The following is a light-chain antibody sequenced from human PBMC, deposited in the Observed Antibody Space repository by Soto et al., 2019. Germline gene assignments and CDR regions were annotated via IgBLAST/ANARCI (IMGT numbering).Light chain of an antibody. CDR2: GTS. Sequence: EIVLTQSPDTLSLSPGERATVSCRASQSVSRGNLAWYQHKPGQAPRLLIYGTSNRATGIPDRFIGSGSGTDLTLTISSLEPEDFAVYYCEQYGSSPPSITFGQGTRLEIK. CDR1: QSVSRGN. CDR3: EQYGSSPPSIT. J-gene: IGKJ5*01. V-gene: IGKV3-20*01.